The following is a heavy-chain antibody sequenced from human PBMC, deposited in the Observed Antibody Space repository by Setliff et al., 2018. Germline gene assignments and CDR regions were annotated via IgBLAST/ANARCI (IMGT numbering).Heavy chain of an antibody. CDR2: IHGEGINT. Sequence: GASVKVSCAASGFTFSTYVMTWVRQAPGKGLEWVSSIHGEGINTYYADSVKGRFTISRDNSKNTLFLQMNSLRADDTAVYYCMKKIIAGGGPPYDYFDYWGQGTLVTVSS. CDR1: GFTFSTYV. V-gene: IGHV3-23*01. J-gene: IGHJ4*02. CDR3: MKKIIAGGGPPYDYFDY. D-gene: IGHD1-26*01.